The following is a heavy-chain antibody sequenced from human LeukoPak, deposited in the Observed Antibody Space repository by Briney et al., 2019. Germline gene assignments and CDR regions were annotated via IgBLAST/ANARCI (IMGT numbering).Heavy chain of an antibody. V-gene: IGHV3-30*18. CDR3: AKDLRSRYCSGGSCYSGTFDY. J-gene: IGHJ4*02. D-gene: IGHD2-15*01. CDR1: GFTFSSYG. CDR2: ISYDGSNK. Sequence: PGGSLRLSCAASGFTFSSYGMHWVRQAPGKGLEWVAVISYDGSNKYYADSVKGRFTISRDNSKNTLYLQMNSLRAEDTAVYYCAKDLRSRYCSGGSCYSGTFDYWGQGTLVTVSS.